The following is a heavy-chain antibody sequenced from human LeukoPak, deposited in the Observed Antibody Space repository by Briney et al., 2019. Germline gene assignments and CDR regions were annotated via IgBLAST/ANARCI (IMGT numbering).Heavy chain of an antibody. CDR2: ISRSGSTK. V-gene: IGHV3-11*01. CDR3: ARVLRYCSGGNCYSGGLGYMDV. J-gene: IGHJ6*03. D-gene: IGHD2-15*01. Sequence: GGSLRLSCAVSGSTFSTYWMSWVRQAPGKGLEWVSSISRSGSTKYYADSVKGRFTISRDNAKNSLFLQMNSLRAEDTAVYYCARVLRYCSGGNCYSGGLGYMDVWGKGTTVTISS. CDR1: GSTFSTYW.